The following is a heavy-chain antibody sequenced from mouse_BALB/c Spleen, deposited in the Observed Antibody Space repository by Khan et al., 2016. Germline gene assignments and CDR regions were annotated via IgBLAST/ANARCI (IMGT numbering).Heavy chain of an antibody. J-gene: IGHJ1*01. CDR2: INPDSSTI. CDR1: GFDFSRYW. CDR3: ASTIWYFDV. V-gene: IGHV4-1*02. Sequence: EVKLLESGGGLVQPGGSLKLSCAASGFDFSRYWMSWVRQAPGKGPEWIGEINPDSSTINYTPSLKDKFIISRDNAKNTLYLQMSKVRSAHTAIYKCASTIWYFDVWGAGTTVTVSS.